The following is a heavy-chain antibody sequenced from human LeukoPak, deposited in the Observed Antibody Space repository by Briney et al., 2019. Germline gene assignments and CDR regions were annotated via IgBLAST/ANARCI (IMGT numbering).Heavy chain of an antibody. CDR2: IYTSRGT. Sequence: SETLSLTCAVSGDSISTYYWCCIRQPAPGGLEWIGRIYTSRGTTYNPSLQSRVTMSVDTSKTQFPPDLMSVTAADTAVYYCARLPDGDSSSVVVFDMWGEGTVVTVSS. J-gene: IGHJ3*02. CDR1: GDSISTYY. CDR3: ARLPDGDSSSVVVFDM. D-gene: IGHD6-13*01. V-gene: IGHV4-4*07.